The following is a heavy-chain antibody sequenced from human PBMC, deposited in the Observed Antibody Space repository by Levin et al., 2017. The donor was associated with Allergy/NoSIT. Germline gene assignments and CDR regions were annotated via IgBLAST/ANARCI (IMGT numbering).Heavy chain of an antibody. D-gene: IGHD6-13*01. V-gene: IGHV1-69*13. Sequence: SVKVSCKASGGTFSSYAISWVRQAPGQGLEWMGGIIPIFGTANYAQKFQGRVTITADESTSTAYMELSSLRSEDTAVYYCARVRLAAAGTIGVDYYYYGMDVWGQGTTVTVSS. CDR1: GGTFSSYA. CDR3: ARVRLAAAGTIGVDYYYYGMDV. J-gene: IGHJ6*02. CDR2: IIPIFGTA.